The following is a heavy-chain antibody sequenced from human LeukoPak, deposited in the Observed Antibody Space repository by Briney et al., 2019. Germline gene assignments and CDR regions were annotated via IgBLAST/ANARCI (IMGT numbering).Heavy chain of an antibody. CDR3: ARGLVGPAAFDP. CDR1: GGSFSGNY. J-gene: IGHJ5*02. CDR2: INHSGST. Sequence: SETLSLTCAVYGGSFSGNYWSWVRQPPGKGLEWIGEINHSGSTNYNPSLKSRVTISVDTSKNQFSLKLSSVTAADTAVYYCARGLVGPAAFDPWGQGTLVTVSS. V-gene: IGHV4-34*01. D-gene: IGHD2-2*01.